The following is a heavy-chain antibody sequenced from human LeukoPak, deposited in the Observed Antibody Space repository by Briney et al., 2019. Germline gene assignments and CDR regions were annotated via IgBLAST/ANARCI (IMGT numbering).Heavy chain of an antibody. CDR1: GFTFSSYA. CDR3: GVYSSSCHDY. V-gene: IGHV3-23*01. Sequence: GGSLRLSCAASGFTFSSYALSWVRQAPGGGLEWVSVISGSGGSTNYADSVKGRFTISRDNSKNTLYLQMNSLRAEDTAVYYCGVYSSSCHDYWGQGTLVTVSS. D-gene: IGHD6-13*01. CDR2: ISGSGGST. J-gene: IGHJ4*02.